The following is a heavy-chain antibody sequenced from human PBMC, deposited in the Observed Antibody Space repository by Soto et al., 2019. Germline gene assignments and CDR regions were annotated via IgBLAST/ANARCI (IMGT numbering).Heavy chain of an antibody. CDR3: ARDMWIAAAGTNRPLDY. D-gene: IGHD6-13*01. V-gene: IGHV1-46*01. CDR1: GYTFTSYY. J-gene: IGHJ4*02. Sequence: GASVKVSCKASGYTFTSYYMHWVRQAPGQGLEWMGMINPSGGSTNYAQKFQGRVSMTRDTSTSTVYMELSSLRSEDTAVYYCARDMWIAAAGTNRPLDYWGQGTPVTVS. CDR2: INPSGGST.